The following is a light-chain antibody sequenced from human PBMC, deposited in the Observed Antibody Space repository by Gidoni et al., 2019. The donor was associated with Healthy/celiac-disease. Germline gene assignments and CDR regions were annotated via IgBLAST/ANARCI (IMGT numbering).Light chain of an antibody. CDR3: QQYGSSPLT. Sequence: EIVLTQSPGTLSLSPGERATLSCRASQSVSSSYLAWYQQKPGQAPRLLIYWSSSRATGIPDRFSGSGSGTDFTLTISRLEPEDFAVYYCQQYGSSPLTFGGXTKVEIK. CDR2: WSS. CDR1: QSVSSSY. V-gene: IGKV3-20*01. J-gene: IGKJ4*01.